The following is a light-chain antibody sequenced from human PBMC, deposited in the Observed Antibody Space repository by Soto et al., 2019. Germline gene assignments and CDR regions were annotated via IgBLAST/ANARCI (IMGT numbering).Light chain of an antibody. CDR2: DAS. CDR3: QQYKT. CDR1: QSVSSY. V-gene: IGKV3-11*01. Sequence: EIVLTQSPATLSLSPGERATLSCRASQSVSSYLAWYQQKPGQAPRLLIYDASNRATGIPDRFSGSGPGTDFTLTISRLEPEDFAVYYCQQYKTFGQGTKVDIK. J-gene: IGKJ1*01.